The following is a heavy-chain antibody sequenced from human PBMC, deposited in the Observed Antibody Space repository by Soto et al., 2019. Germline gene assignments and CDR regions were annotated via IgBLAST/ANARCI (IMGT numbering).Heavy chain of an antibody. CDR3: AHSWYCSGGSCYYTYYFDY. D-gene: IGHD2-15*01. J-gene: IGHJ4*02. V-gene: IGHV2-5*02. CDR2: IYWADDK. CDR1: GFSLSTSGVG. Sequence: QITLKESGPTLVKPTQTLTLTCTFSGFSLSTSGVGVGWIRQPPGKALEWLALIYWADDKRYSPSLKSRLTITKDTSKNHVVLTTTNMDHVDTATSYCAHSWYCSGGSCYYTYYFDYWGQGTLVTVSS.